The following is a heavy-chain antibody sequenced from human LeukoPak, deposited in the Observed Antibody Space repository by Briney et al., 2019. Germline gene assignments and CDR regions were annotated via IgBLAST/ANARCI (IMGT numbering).Heavy chain of an antibody. D-gene: IGHD1-26*01. J-gene: IGHJ4*02. Sequence: SETLSLTCTVSGYSISSGYDWGWIRQAPGKRLEWLGSISQSGSTNYNPSLKSRVTISVDTSKNQFSLKLSSVTAADTAVYYCARGAIVGAEHFDYWGQGTLVTVSS. CDR1: GYSISSGYD. CDR2: ISQSGST. V-gene: IGHV4-38-2*02. CDR3: ARGAIVGAEHFDY.